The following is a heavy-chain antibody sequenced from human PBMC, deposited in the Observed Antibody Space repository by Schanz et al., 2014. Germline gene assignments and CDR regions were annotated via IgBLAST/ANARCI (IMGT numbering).Heavy chain of an antibody. CDR1: GFTFSSYS. D-gene: IGHD2-2*01. CDR2: ISGSGGNT. V-gene: IGHV3-23*04. CDR3: ARESSNDIVLVPGAVFDH. Sequence: EVQLVESGGGLVQPGGSLRLSCTASGFTFSSYSMNWVRQAPGKGLEWVSAISGSGGNTYYADSVKGRFTISRDNSKNTVYIQMNSLRAEDTAVYYCARESSNDIVLVPGAVFDHWGQGILVTVSS. J-gene: IGHJ4*02.